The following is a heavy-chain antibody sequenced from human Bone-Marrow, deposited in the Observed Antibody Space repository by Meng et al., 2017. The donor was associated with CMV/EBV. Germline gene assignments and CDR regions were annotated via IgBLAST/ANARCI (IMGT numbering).Heavy chain of an antibody. CDR3: VKARGIDSNYGIADYYYYGLDV. J-gene: IGHJ6*01. V-gene: IGHV3-23*01. Sequence: GGSLRLSCAASGFTFSNYAMSWVRQAPGKGLEWVSSVSNNGGSTYYADSVKGRFTISRDNSKNTLYLQMNSLRAEGTAVYYCVKARGIDSNYGIADYYYYGLDVWGQGTTVTGSS. CDR1: GFTFSNYA. CDR2: VSNNGGST. D-gene: IGHD4-11*01.